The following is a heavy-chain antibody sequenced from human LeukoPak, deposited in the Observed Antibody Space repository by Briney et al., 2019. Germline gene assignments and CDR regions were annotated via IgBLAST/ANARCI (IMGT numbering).Heavy chain of an antibody. CDR2: ISYDGSNK. Sequence: GGSLRLSCAASGFTFSSYAMHWVRQAPGKGLEWVAVISYDGSNKYYADSVKGRFTISRDNSKNTLYLQMNSLRAEDTAVYYCARDKPLEYGNWFDPWGQGILVTVSS. D-gene: IGHD1-1*01. CDR1: GFTFSSYA. CDR3: ARDKPLEYGNWFDP. V-gene: IGHV3-30*04. J-gene: IGHJ5*02.